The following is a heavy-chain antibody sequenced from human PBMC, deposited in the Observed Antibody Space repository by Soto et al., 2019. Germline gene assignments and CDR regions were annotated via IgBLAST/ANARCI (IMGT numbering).Heavy chain of an antibody. J-gene: IGHJ4*02. CDR3: ARQRTSVVTPAYFDV. CDR1: GDSISSRIYY. Sequence: SETLSLTCTVTGDSISSRIYYWGWIRHPPGKGLEWIGSIYYSGSTYNNPSLRSRVSMSIDTSKDQFSLKLKSVTAADTALYFCARQRTSVVTPAYFDVWGQGPMVTV. D-gene: IGHD2-21*02. V-gene: IGHV4-39*01. CDR2: IYYSGST.